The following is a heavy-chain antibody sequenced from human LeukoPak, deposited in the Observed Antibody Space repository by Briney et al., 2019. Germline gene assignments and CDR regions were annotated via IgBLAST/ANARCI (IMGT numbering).Heavy chain of an antibody. CDR2: ISGSGGST. CDR3: AKRGILTGYSSFDY. V-gene: IGHV3-23*01. D-gene: IGHD3-9*01. J-gene: IGHJ4*02. CDR1: GFTFSSYA. Sequence: GRSLRLSCAASGFTFSSYAMSWVRQAPGKGLEWVSAISGSGGSTYYADSVKGRFTISRDNSKNTLYLQMNSLRAEDTAVYYCAKRGILTGYSSFDYWGQGTLVTVSS.